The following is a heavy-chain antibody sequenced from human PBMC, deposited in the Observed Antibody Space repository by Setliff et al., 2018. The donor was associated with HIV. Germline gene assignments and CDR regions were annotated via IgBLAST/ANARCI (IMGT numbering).Heavy chain of an antibody. CDR2: TNPSGST. J-gene: IGHJ6*03. Sequence: NPSETLSLTCAVYGGSLSGHYWIWIRQPPGKGLEWIGETNPSGSTKYNPSLKSRVIISVDRSKNQFSLKLTSVTAADTAVYYCARGQDLGATWTGYYYYYMDVWGKGTTVTVSS. CDR3: ARGQDLGATWTGYYYYYMDV. D-gene: IGHD1-26*01. CDR1: GGSLSGHY. V-gene: IGHV4-34*01.